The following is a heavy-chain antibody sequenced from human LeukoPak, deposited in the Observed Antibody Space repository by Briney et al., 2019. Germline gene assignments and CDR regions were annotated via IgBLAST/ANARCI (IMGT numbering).Heavy chain of an antibody. CDR1: NGSITGYY. D-gene: IGHD6-6*01. J-gene: IGHJ3*02. CDR3: VKSIASRGEIVFDI. V-gene: IGHV4-59*01. CDR2: IHYSGST. Sequence: SETPSLTCNVSNGSITGYYWGWIRQPPGKGLEFIGYIHYSGSTNYNPSLKSRVAISAEKSKNQFSLKLSSVTAADTALYFCVKSIASRGEIVFDIWGQGTMVTVSS.